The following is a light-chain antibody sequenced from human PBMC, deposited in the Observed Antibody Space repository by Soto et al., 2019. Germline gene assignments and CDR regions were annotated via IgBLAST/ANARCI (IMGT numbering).Light chain of an antibody. Sequence: EIVLTQPPGTLSLSPGEGATLSCRASQSVSSSYLAWYQQKPGQAPRLLIYGASSRATGIPDRFSGSGSGTDFTLTISRLEPEDFAVSYCPQYGTTFGQGTRLEIK. CDR3: PQYGTT. V-gene: IGKV3-20*01. CDR2: GAS. J-gene: IGKJ5*01. CDR1: QSVSSSY.